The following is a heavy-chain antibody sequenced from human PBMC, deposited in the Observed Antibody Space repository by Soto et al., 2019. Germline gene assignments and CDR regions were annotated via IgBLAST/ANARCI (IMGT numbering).Heavy chain of an antibody. CDR2: MYYSGST. J-gene: IGHJ5*02. V-gene: IGHV4-59*02. CDR1: VGSVTVSF. Sequence: ETRSITCSVSVGSVTVSFWTWIRQPPGKGLERIGYMYYSGSTHYSPSFKSRVTISVDTSKNQFSLRLTSVTAADTAVYYCARVEGYLLNWFDPWGQGTLVTSPQ. D-gene: IGHD6-13*01. CDR3: ARVEGYLLNWFDP.